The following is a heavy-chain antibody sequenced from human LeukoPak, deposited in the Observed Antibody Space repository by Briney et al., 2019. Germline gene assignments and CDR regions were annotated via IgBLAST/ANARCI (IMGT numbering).Heavy chain of an antibody. V-gene: IGHV4-59*13. Sequence: SETLSLTCTVSGVSITTYYWSWIRQPPGKGLGWIGYIYHSGSTNYNPSLKSRVTISVDTSKNEFSLKLTSVTAADTAVYYCAREANYYGSGSYFEGTFDYWGQGSLVTVSS. D-gene: IGHD3-10*01. J-gene: IGHJ4*02. CDR3: AREANYYGSGSYFEGTFDY. CDR1: GVSITTYY. CDR2: IYHSGST.